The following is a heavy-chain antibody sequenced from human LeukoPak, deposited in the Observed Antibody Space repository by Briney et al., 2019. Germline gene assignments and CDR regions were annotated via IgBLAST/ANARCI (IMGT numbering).Heavy chain of an antibody. D-gene: IGHD4-17*01. Sequence: KTSETLSLTCTVSGGSISSYYWSWIRQPPGKGLEWIGYIYYSGSTNYNPSLKSRVTISVDTSKNQFSLKLSSVTAADTAVYYCARSYGDYLGLNIWGQGTMVTVSS. CDR2: IYYSGST. J-gene: IGHJ3*02. V-gene: IGHV4-59*12. CDR1: GGSISSYY. CDR3: ARSYGDYLGLNI.